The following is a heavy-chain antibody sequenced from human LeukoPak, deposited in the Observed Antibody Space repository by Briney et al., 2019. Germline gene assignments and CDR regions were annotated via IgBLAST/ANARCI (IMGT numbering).Heavy chain of an antibody. CDR2: IYPGDSDT. CDR1: GYSFTSYW. D-gene: IGHD2-21*02. CDR3: ARVVTAADWYFDL. J-gene: IGHJ2*01. V-gene: IGHV5-51*01. Sequence: GESLKISFKGSGYSFTSYWIGWVRQMPGKGLEWMGIIYPGDSDTRYSPSFQGQVTISADKSISTAYLQWSSLKASDTAMYYCARVVTAADWYFDLWGRGTLVTVSS.